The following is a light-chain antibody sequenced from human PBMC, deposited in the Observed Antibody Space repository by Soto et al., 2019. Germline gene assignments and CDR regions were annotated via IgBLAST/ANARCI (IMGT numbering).Light chain of an antibody. CDR3: GTWDSSLSAGV. Sequence: AVVTQPPSVSAAPGQKVTISCSGSSSNIGNNYVSWYQQLPGTAPKLLIYENNKRPSGIPDRFSGSKSGTSATLGITGLQTGDEADYYCGTWDSSLSAGVFGGGTKLTVL. CDR1: SSNIGNNY. V-gene: IGLV1-51*02. CDR2: ENN. J-gene: IGLJ3*02.